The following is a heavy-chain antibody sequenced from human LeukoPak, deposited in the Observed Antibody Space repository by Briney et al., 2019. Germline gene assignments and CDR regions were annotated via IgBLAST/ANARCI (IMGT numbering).Heavy chain of an antibody. CDR3: TTLAFDVHY. D-gene: IGHD2/OR15-2a*01. CDR2: MESNPAGGRT. Sequence: GGSLRLSCAASGFTFVNAWMTWVRQAPGKGLEWVGRMESNPAGGRTDYAAPVKGRFTISRDDSRSTLYLQLNNLRAEDTAVYYCTTLAFDVHYWGQGTLITVSS. J-gene: IGHJ4*02. CDR1: GFTFVNAW. V-gene: IGHV3-15*04.